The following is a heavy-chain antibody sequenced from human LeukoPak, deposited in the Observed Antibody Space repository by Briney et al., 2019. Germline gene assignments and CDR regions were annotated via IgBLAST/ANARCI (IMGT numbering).Heavy chain of an antibody. Sequence: PSETLSLTCTVSGYSISSGYYWGWIRQPPGKGLEWIGSIYHSGSTYYNPSPKSRVTISVDTSKNQFSLKLSSVTAADTAVYYCAGDFGGPQQYDKDYWGQGTLVTVSS. CDR1: GYSISSGYY. D-gene: IGHD3-10*01. CDR3: AGDFGGPQQYDKDY. J-gene: IGHJ4*02. CDR2: IYHSGST. V-gene: IGHV4-38-2*02.